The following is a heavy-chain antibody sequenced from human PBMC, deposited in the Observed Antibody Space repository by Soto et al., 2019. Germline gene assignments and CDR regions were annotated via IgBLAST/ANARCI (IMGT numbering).Heavy chain of an antibody. CDR3: ARDSLGYCSGGSCYDFDY. D-gene: IGHD2-15*01. J-gene: IGHJ4*02. Sequence: SETLSLTCTVSGGSISSYYWSWIRQPPGKGLEWIGYIYYSGSTNYNPSLKSRVTISVDTSKNQFSLKLSSVTAADTAVYYCARDSLGYCSGGSCYDFDYWGQGTLVTVSS. CDR1: GGSISSYY. V-gene: IGHV4-59*01. CDR2: IYYSGST.